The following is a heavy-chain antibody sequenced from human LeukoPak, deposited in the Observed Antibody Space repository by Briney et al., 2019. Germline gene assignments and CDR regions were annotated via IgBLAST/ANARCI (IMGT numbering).Heavy chain of an antibody. J-gene: IGHJ6*03. CDR1: GFAFNGYP. D-gene: IGHD1/OR15-1a*01. Sequence: VGSLRLSCAASGFAFNGYPMYWVRQAPGKGLEWVAFISYVEGDALYADSVKGRFTISRDDSNNTLFLQMNSLRPEDTAVFYCARAGGAWSRTHYYYYMDVWGGGTTVTVSS. CDR2: ISYVEGDA. V-gene: IGHV3-30*01. CDR3: ARAGGAWSRTHYYYYMDV.